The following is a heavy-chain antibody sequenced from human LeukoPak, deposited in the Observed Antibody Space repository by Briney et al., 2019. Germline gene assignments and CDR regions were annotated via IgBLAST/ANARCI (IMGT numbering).Heavy chain of an antibody. J-gene: IGHJ4*02. CDR3: AAESERWLVRS. CDR1: GGSISSSYY. CDR2: IYYSGST. Sequence: TSETLSLTCTVSGGSISSSYYWGWIRQPPGKGLEWIGSIYYSGSTYYNPSLKSRVTISVDTSKNQFSLKLSSVTAADTAVYYCAAESERWLVRSWGQGTLVTVSS. D-gene: IGHD6-19*01. V-gene: IGHV4-39*07.